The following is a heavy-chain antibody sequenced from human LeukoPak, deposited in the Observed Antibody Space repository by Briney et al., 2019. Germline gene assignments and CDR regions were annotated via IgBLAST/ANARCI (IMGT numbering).Heavy chain of an antibody. V-gene: IGHV1-69*04. CDR3: ARSAHTVTNDWFDP. CDR1: GGTFSSYA. Sequence: SVKVSCKASGGTFSSYAISWVRQAPGQGLEWMGGIIPILGIANYAQKFQGRVTITADKSTSTAYMELSSLRSEDTAVYYCARSAHTVTNDWFDPWGQGTLVTVSS. D-gene: IGHD4-17*01. CDR2: IIPILGIA. J-gene: IGHJ5*02.